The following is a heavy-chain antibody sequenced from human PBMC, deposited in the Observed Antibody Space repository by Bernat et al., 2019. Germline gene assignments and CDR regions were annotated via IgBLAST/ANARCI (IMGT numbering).Heavy chain of an antibody. V-gene: IGHV3-21*01. CDR2: ISSSSSYI. D-gene: IGHD2-2*01. Sequence: EVQLVESGGGLVQPGGSLRLSCAASGFTVSSNYMSWVRQAPGKGLEWVSSISSSSSYIYYADSVKGRFTISRDNAKNSLYLQMNSLRAEDTAVYYCARGAAGMPDYWGQGTLVTVSS. J-gene: IGHJ4*02. CDR3: ARGAAGMPDY. CDR1: GFTVSSNY.